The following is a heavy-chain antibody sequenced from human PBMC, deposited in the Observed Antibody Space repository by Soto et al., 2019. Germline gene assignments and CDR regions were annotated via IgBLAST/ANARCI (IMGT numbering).Heavy chain of an antibody. CDR3: ARAIAGGYGHTTLDY. Sequence: QIQLVQSGPEVKNPGASVKVSCKASGYTFRNYGITWVRQAPGQGLEWMGWINAYNGNTYYAQTLQGRVIMTTDTATRIAYMERRSLRSDDTAVYYCARAIAGGYGHTTLDYWGQGTLVTASS. J-gene: IGHJ4*02. CDR2: INAYNGNT. V-gene: IGHV1-18*01. D-gene: IGHD5-18*01. CDR1: GYTFRNYG.